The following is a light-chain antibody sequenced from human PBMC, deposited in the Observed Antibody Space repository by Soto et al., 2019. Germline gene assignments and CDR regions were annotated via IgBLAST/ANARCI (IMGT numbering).Light chain of an antibody. CDR2: GAS. CDR3: QQYGTSPPLT. Sequence: EIGLTQSPGTLSLSPGDRATLSRRASQSVRSNYLAWYQQKPGQAPRLLLYGASSRATGIPDRFSGSGSGTDFTLTISRLEPEDFALYYCQQYGTSPPLTFGGGTKVEIK. V-gene: IGKV3-20*01. J-gene: IGKJ4*01. CDR1: QSVRSNY.